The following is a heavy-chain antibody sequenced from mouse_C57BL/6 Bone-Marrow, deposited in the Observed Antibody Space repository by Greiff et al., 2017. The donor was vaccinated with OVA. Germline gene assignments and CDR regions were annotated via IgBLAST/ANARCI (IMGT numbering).Heavy chain of an antibody. CDR3: ARHGDYGSFFDY. V-gene: IGHV5-6*01. J-gene: IGHJ2*01. Sequence: VQLKESGGDLVKPGGSLKLSCAASGFTFSSYGMSWVRQTPDTRLEWVATISSGGSSTYSPDSVKGRFTISRDNAKNTLYLQMSSLKSEDTAMNYCARHGDYGSFFDYWGQGTTLTVSS. CDR2: ISSGGSST. CDR1: GFTFSSYG. D-gene: IGHD1-1*01.